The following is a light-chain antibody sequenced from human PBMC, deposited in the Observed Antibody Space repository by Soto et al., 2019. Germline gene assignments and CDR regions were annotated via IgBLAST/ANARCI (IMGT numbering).Light chain of an antibody. CDR3: QHYGTSAL. CDR1: QSVSDMY. CDR2: AS. Sequence: EIVLTQSPGTQSLSPGERATLSCRASQSVSDMYLAWYQHKPGQAPRLLIYASNRATGIPDRFSGSGSGTDFTLTINRLEPEDFAVYYCQHYGTSALFGPGTKVEIK. J-gene: IGKJ3*01. V-gene: IGKV3-20*01.